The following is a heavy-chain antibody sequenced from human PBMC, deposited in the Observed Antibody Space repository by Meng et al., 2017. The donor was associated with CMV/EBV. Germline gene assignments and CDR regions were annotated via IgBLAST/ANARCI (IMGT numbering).Heavy chain of an antibody. Sequence: ASVKVSCKASGYTFTSYGISWVRQAPGQGLEWMGWISAYNGNTNYAQKLQGRVTMTTDTSTSTAYMELRSLRSDDTAVYYCARSQVYANSYYYYGMDVWGQGTTVTVS. CDR1: GYTFTSYG. J-gene: IGHJ6*02. CDR2: ISAYNGNT. D-gene: IGHD2-8*01. CDR3: ARSQVYANSYYYYGMDV. V-gene: IGHV1-18*01.